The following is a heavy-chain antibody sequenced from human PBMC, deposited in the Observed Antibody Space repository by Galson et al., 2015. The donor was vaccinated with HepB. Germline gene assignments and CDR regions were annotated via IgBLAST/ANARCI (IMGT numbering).Heavy chain of an antibody. D-gene: IGHD6-19*01. CDR1: GFTFSSYS. J-gene: IGHJ4*02. Sequence: SLRLSCAASGFTFSSYSMNWVRQAPGKGLEWVSSISSSSSYIYYADSVKGRFTISRDNAKNSLYLQMNSLRAEDTAVYYCARDSPIAVAGIYFDYWGQGTLVTVSS. CDR2: ISSSSSYI. V-gene: IGHV3-21*01. CDR3: ARDSPIAVAGIYFDY.